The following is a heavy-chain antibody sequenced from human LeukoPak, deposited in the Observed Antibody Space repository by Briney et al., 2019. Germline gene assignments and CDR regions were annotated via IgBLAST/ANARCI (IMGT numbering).Heavy chain of an antibody. D-gene: IGHD6-19*01. CDR2: IRYDGTNK. Sequence: GGSLRLSCAASGYTFTTYGMHWVRQAPGKGLEWVAFIRYDGTNKYYADSVKGRFTISRDNSQNIVDLQMNSLRAEDTAVYYCATHSSGWLGAIGFDYWGQGTLVTVSS. V-gene: IGHV3-30*02. CDR1: GYTFTTYG. CDR3: ATHSSGWLGAIGFDY. J-gene: IGHJ4*02.